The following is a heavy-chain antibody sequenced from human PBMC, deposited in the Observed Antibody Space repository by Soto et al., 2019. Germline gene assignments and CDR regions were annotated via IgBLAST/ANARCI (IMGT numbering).Heavy chain of an antibody. Sequence: GVSLRLSCAASGFTFESYSLHWVRQLPGKGLEWVAGISGDSGSSGYADSVRGRFTVSRDNAKNSLFLQMSSLSPEDTALYYCTKRRSARPGFDAFDLWGQGTMVTVSS. CDR3: TKRRSARPGFDAFDL. CDR1: GFTFESYS. CDR2: ISGDSGSS. V-gene: IGHV3-9*01. J-gene: IGHJ3*01.